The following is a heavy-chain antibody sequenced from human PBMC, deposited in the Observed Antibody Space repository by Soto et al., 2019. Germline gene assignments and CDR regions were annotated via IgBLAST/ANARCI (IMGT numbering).Heavy chain of an antibody. CDR1: GGSISSSSYY. Sequence: SETLSLTCTVSGGSISSSSYYWGWIRQPPGKGLEWIGSIYYSGSTYYNPSLKSRVTISVDTSKNQFSLKLSSVTAADTAVYYCARSGGSYYLAVYYYYGMDVWGQGTTVTVSS. J-gene: IGHJ6*02. V-gene: IGHV4-39*01. CDR2: IYYSGST. D-gene: IGHD1-26*01. CDR3: ARSGGSYYLAVYYYYGMDV.